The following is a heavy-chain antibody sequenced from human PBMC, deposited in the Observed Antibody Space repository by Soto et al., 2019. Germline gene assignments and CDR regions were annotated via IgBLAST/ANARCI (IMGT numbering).Heavy chain of an antibody. V-gene: IGHV3-33*01. CDR3: AREDEWFSFDY. D-gene: IGHD3-3*01. Sequence: QVQLVESGGGVVQPGRSLRLSCAASGFTFSSYGMHWVRQAPGKGLEWVAVIWYDGSNKYYADSVKGRFTISRDNSKNTLYLQMNSLRAEDTAVYYCAREDEWFSFDYWCQGTLVTVSS. CDR2: IWYDGSNK. J-gene: IGHJ4*02. CDR1: GFTFSSYG.